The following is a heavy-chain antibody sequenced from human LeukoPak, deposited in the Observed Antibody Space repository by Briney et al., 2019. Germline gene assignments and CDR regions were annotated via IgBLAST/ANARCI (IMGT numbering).Heavy chain of an antibody. V-gene: IGHV3-30*01. D-gene: IGHD4-11*01. Sequence: GGSLRLSCAASGLTFSSYAMHWVRQAPGKGLEWVAVISYDGSNKYYADSVKGRFTISRDNSKNTLYLQMNSLRAEDTAVYYCARVAAIYSNYGEFDYWGQGTLVTVSS. CDR2: ISYDGSNK. CDR1: GLTFSSYA. CDR3: ARVAAIYSNYGEFDY. J-gene: IGHJ4*02.